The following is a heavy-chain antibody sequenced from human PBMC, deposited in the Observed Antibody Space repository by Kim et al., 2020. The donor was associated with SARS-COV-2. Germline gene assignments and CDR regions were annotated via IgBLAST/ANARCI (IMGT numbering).Heavy chain of an antibody. Sequence: ASVKVSCKASTYTFTSYDINWVRQASGRGLEWLGWMNPDSGNTGYAQKFQDRVTMTRNTSKSTAYLELSGLRSEDTAVYYCARSAYASRSYHIGGYHHYGMDVWGQGTTVTVSS. D-gene: IGHD3-10*01. CDR2: MNPDSGNT. CDR1: TYTFTSYD. J-gene: IGHJ6*02. CDR3: ARSAYASRSYHIGGYHHYGMDV. V-gene: IGHV1-8*01.